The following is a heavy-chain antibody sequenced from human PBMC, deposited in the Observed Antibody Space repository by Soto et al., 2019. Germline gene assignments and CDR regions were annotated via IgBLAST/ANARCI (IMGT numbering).Heavy chain of an antibody. CDR1: VFTFINYA. V-gene: IGHV3-23*01. D-gene: IGHD2-2*02. CDR2: ISDGGGTT. Sequence: GRSLRLSCASSVFTFINYAMNWVRQAPGKGLEWVSAISDGGGTTYYADSVKGRFTISRDNSKNTLYLQMDSLRAEDTAVYFCAKPLNTDFDYWGQGTLVTVSS. CDR3: AKPLNTDFDY. J-gene: IGHJ4*02.